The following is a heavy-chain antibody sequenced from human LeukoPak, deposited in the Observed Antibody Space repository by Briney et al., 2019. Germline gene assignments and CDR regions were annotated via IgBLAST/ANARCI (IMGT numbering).Heavy chain of an antibody. CDR3: ARDTAYYFDY. Sequence: GSLRLSCAASAFSLSAYNMNWVRQAPGEGLEWVSSISTSSSYIYYSDSVKGRFTISRDNAKNSLYLQMNSLRAEDTAVYYCARDTAYYFDYWGQGTLVTVSS. J-gene: IGHJ4*02. CDR2: ISTSSSYI. D-gene: IGHD4-17*01. V-gene: IGHV3-21*03. CDR1: AFSLSAYN.